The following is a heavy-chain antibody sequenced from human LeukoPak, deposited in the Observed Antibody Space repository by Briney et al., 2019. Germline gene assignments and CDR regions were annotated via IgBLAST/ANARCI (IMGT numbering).Heavy chain of an antibody. V-gene: IGHV4-31*03. CDR2: IYYSGST. D-gene: IGHD2-2*01. CDR3: ARAPYCSSTSCYGEDYYFDY. Sequence: PSHTLSLTCTVSGGSISSGGYYWSWIRQHPGKGLEWIGYIYYSGSTYYNPSLKSRVTMSVDTSKNQFSLKLSSVTAADTAVYYCARAPYCSSTSCYGEDYYFDYWGQGTLVTVSS. J-gene: IGHJ4*02. CDR1: GGSISSGGYY.